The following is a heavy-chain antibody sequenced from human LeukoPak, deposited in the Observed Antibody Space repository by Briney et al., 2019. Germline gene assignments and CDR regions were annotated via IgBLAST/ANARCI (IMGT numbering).Heavy chain of an antibody. CDR3: ARDYGVSVYYQPGRN. CDR2: ISYDGSSK. CDR1: GFTFSSYA. D-gene: IGHD3-22*01. V-gene: IGHV3-30*04. J-gene: IGHJ4*02. Sequence: GGSLRLSCAASGFTFSSYAMSWVRQAPGKGLEWVAVISYDGSSKYYAESVKGRFTISRDDSKNTLYLQMNRLRADDTAVYYCARDYGVSVYYQPGRNWGQGTLVTVS.